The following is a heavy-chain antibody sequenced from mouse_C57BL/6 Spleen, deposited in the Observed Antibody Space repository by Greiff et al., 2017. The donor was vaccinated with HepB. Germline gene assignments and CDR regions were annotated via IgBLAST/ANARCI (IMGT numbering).Heavy chain of an antibody. D-gene: IGHD3-2*02. CDR1: GFTFSDYY. J-gene: IGHJ2*01. CDR3: AREEDSSGLYYFDY. Sequence: EVNVVESEGGLVQPGSSMKLSCTASGFTFSDYYMAWVRQVPEKGLEWVANINYDGSSTYYLDSVKSRFIISRDNAKNILYLQMSSLKSEDTATYDCAREEDSSGLYYFDYWGQGTTLTVSS. V-gene: IGHV5-16*01. CDR2: INYDGSST.